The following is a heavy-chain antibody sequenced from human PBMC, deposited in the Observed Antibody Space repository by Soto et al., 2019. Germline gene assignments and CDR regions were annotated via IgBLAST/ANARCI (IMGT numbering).Heavy chain of an antibody. J-gene: IGHJ4*02. CDR3: ARGDRYYDSSGYYPGLYFDY. CDR2: ISAYNGNT. D-gene: IGHD3-22*01. V-gene: IGHV1-18*01. CDR1: GYTFTSYG. Sequence: GASVKVSCKASGYTFTSYGISWVRQAPGQGLEWMGWISAYNGNTNYAQKLQGRVTMTTDTSTSTAYMELRSLRSDDTAVYYCARGDRYYDSSGYYPGLYFDYWGQGTLVTVSS.